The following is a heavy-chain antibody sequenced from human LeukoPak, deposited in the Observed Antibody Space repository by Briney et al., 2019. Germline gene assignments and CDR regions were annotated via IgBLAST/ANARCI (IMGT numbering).Heavy chain of an antibody. D-gene: IGHD3/OR15-3a*01. V-gene: IGHV3-23*01. CDR1: GFTLSSYE. Sequence: GGSLRLSCTVSGFTLSSYEMSWIRQAPGKGLEWVSSIDYSGGSTYYADSVKGRFTISRDNSKNTLYLQLNSLRGDDTAVYYCARAGLGQFDYWGQGTLVTVSS. CDR3: ARAGLGQFDY. CDR2: IDYSGGST. J-gene: IGHJ4*02.